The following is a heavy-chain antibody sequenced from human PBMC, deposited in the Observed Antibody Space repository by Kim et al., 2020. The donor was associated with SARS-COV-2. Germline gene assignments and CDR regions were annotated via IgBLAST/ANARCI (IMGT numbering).Heavy chain of an antibody. D-gene: IGHD2-2*01. CDR1: GFAFSTYA. Sequence: EGSLRLSCGASGFAFSTYAMSWVRQAPGKGLEWVSAVSDSGGVTDYADSVKGRFTISRDNVKNTLYLQMTSLRAEDTAVYYCAKSHCSSTCHGGYLDYWGQGALVTVSS. CDR2: VSDSGGVT. CDR3: AKSHCSSTCHGGYLDY. J-gene: IGHJ4*02. V-gene: IGHV3-23*01.